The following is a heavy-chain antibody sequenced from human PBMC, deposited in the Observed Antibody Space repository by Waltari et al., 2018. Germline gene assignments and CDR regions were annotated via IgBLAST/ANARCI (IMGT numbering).Heavy chain of an antibody. J-gene: IGHJ3*02. D-gene: IGHD5-18*01. CDR3: ARGTRGYSYGNAFDI. Sequence: QVQLQESGPGLVQPSETLSLTCAVSGYSISSGYYWGWIRQPPGKGLEWIGSGYHSGSTYYNPSLKSRVTISVDTSKNQFSLKLSSVTAADTAVYYCARGTRGYSYGNAFDIWGQGTMVTVSS. CDR2: GYHSGST. CDR1: GYSISSGYY. V-gene: IGHV4-38-2*01.